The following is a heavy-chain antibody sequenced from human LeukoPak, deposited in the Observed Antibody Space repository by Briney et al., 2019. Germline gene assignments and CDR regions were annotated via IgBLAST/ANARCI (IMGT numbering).Heavy chain of an antibody. D-gene: IGHD3-22*01. CDR1: GYTFTSYA. Sequence: ASVKVSCKASGYTFTSYAMNWVRQAPGQGLEWMGWINTNTGNPTYAQGFTGRFAFSLDTSVSTAYLQISSLKAEDTAVYYCAREYYDSSGYKGSYYYYMDVWGKGTTVTVSS. CDR3: AREYYDSSGYKGSYYYYMDV. V-gene: IGHV7-4-1*02. CDR2: INTNTGNP. J-gene: IGHJ6*03.